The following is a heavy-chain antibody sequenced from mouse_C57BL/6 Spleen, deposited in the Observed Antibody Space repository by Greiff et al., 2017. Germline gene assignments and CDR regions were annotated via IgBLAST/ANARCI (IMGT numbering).Heavy chain of an antibody. Sequence: VQLQQPGTELVKPGASVKLSCKASGYTFTSYWMHWVKQRPGQGLEWIGNINPSNGGTNYNEKFKSKATLTVDKSSSTAYMQLSSLTSEDSAVYYCARYAYGNYLYYYAMDYWGQGTSVTVSS. D-gene: IGHD2-1*01. J-gene: IGHJ4*01. CDR1: GYTFTSYW. V-gene: IGHV1-53*01. CDR3: ARYAYGNYLYYYAMDY. CDR2: INPSNGGT.